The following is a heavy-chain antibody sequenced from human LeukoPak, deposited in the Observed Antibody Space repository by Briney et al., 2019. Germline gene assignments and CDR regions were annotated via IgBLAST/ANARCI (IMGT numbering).Heavy chain of an antibody. Sequence: ASVKVSCKASGYTFTSYGISWVRQAPGQGLEWMGWISAYNGNTNYAQKLQGRVTMTTDTSTSTAYMELRSLRSDDTAVYYCARDFPLYGSGSDFDYWGQGTLVTVSS. CDR2: ISAYNGNT. D-gene: IGHD3-10*01. J-gene: IGHJ4*02. CDR1: GYTFTSYG. CDR3: ARDFPLYGSGSDFDY. V-gene: IGHV1-18*01.